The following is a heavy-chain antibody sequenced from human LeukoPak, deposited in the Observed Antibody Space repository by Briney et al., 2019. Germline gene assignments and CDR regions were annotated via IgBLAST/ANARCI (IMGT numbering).Heavy chain of an antibody. CDR2: IYHSGST. J-gene: IGHJ5*02. CDR1: GGSISSGGYS. V-gene: IGHV4-30-2*01. D-gene: IGHD2-2*01. Sequence: SQTLSLTCAASGGSISSGGYSWSWIRQPPGKGLEWIGYIYHSGSTYYNPSLKSRVTISVDRSKNQFSLKLSSVTAADTAVYYCARAVPANWFDPWGQGTLVTVSS. CDR3: ARAVPANWFDP.